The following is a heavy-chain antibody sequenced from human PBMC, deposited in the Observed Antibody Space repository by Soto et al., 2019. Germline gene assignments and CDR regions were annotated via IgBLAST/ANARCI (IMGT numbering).Heavy chain of an antibody. D-gene: IGHD2-2*02. CDR2: INPNSGGT. CDR1: GYTFTGYY. CDR3: ATVVSIVPAMSEFYTSF. J-gene: IGHJ6*01. V-gene: IGHV1-2*04. Sequence: ASVKVSCKASGYTFTGYYMHWVRQAPGQGLEWMGWINPNSGGTNYAQKFQGWVTMTRDTSISTAYMELSRLRSDDTAVYYCATVVSIVPAMSEFYTSFWGQRTTVTVSA.